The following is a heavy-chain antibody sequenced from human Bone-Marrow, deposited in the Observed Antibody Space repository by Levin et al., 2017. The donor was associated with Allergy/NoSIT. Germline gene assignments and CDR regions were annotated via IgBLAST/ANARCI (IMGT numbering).Heavy chain of an antibody. CDR2: ISSSSSYI. J-gene: IGHJ6*03. D-gene: IGHD3-10*01. Sequence: GGSLRLSCAASGFTFSSYSMNWVRQAPGKGLEWVSSISSSSSYIYYADSVKGRFTISRDNAKNTLYLQMNSLRAEDTAVYYCASGGLLVLWFGEREVADVWGKGTTVTVS. CDR3: ASGGLLVLWFGEREVADV. V-gene: IGHV3-21*01. CDR1: GFTFSSYS.